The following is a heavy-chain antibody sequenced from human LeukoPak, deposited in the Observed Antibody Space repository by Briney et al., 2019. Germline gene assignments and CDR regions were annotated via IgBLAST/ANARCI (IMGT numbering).Heavy chain of an antibody. J-gene: IGHJ6*02. CDR2: IYYSGST. CDR3: ARDSGYYYGMDV. V-gene: IGHV4-59*11. Sequence: PSETLSLTCTVSGGSISSHYWSWIRQPPGKGLEWIGYIYYSGSTNYNPSLKSRVTISVDTSKNQFSLKLSSVTAADTAVYYCARDSGYYYGMDVWGQGTTVTVSS. D-gene: IGHD3-10*01. CDR1: GGSISSHY.